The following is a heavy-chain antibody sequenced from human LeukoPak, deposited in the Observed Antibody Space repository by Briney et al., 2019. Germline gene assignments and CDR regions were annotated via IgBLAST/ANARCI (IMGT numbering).Heavy chain of an antibody. CDR3: AKGGGELGSGSLDY. V-gene: IGHV3-30*02. CDR1: KFIFSDYG. J-gene: IGHJ4*02. Sequence: PGGSLRLSCAASKFIFSDYGMHWVRQAPGKGLEWVAFIWYDGSDEYYADSVKGRFTISRDNSKSTLYLQMNSLTIEDTAVYYCAKGGGELGSGSLDYWGQGTLVTVSS. CDR2: IWYDGSDE. D-gene: IGHD3-10*01.